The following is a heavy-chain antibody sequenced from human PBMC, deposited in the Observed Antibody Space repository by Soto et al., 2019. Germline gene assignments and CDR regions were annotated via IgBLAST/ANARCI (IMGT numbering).Heavy chain of an antibody. CDR3: ARTLTGTGFDY. D-gene: IGHD1-7*01. CDR2: IYPGDSDT. V-gene: IGHV5-51*01. CDR1: GYSFTSYW. J-gene: IGHJ4*02. Sequence: VESLKISCNGSGYSFTSYWIGWVRQMPWKGLEWMGIIYPGDSDTRYSPSFQGQVTISADKSISTAYLQWSSLKASDTAMYYCARTLTGTGFDYWGQGTLVTVSS.